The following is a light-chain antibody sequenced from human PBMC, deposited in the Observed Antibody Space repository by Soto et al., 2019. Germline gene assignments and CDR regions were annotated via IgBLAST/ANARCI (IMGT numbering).Light chain of an antibody. J-gene: IGLJ1*01. CDR3: SSYTSSSLYV. CDR2: DVS. V-gene: IGLV2-14*01. Sequence: QSVLTQSPSASGTPGQRVTISCSGSIGSNAVNWYQQHPGKAPKLMIYDVSNRPSGVSNRFSGSKSGNTASLTISGLQAEDEADYYCSSYTSSSLYVFGTGTKLTVL. CDR1: IGSNA.